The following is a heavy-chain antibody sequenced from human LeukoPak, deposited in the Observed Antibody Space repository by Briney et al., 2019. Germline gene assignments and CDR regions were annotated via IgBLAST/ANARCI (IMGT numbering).Heavy chain of an antibody. CDR1: GFTFRNYG. Sequence: PGRSLRLSCAASGFTFRNYGMHWVRQAPGKGLEWVAVISYDGNNKYYADSVKGRFSISRDNSKNTLELQTNSLRAEDTAVYYCAKDLYLTGYSFDYWGQGTLVTVSS. D-gene: IGHD3-9*01. V-gene: IGHV3-30*18. J-gene: IGHJ4*02. CDR3: AKDLYLTGYSFDY. CDR2: ISYDGNNK.